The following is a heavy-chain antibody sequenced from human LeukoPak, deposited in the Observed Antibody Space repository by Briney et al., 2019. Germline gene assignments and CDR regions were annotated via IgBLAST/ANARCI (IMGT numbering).Heavy chain of an antibody. J-gene: IGHJ4*02. V-gene: IGHV4-34*01. CDR2: INHSGST. D-gene: IGHD5-12*01. CDR1: GGSFSGYY. CDR3: ARVGYGGYGVLDY. Sequence: SETLSLTCAVYGGSFSGYYWSWIRPPPGKGLEWRGEINHSGSTNYNPSLKSRVTISVDTSKNQFSLKLSSVTAADTAVYYCARVGYGGYGVLDYWGQGTLVTISS.